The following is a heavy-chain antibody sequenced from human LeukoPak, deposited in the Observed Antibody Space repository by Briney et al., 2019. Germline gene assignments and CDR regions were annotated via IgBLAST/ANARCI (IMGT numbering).Heavy chain of an antibody. CDR1: GFTFSSYA. CDR2: ISGSGTRT. J-gene: IGHJ2*01. CDR3: AKADPGDWYFDL. V-gene: IGHV3-23*01. D-gene: IGHD1-26*01. Sequence: GGSLRLSCAASGFTFSSYAMSWVRQVPGKGLEWVSAISGSGTRTYYADSVKGRFTISKDNSKNTLYLQMNSLRAEDTAVYYCAKADPGDWYFDLWGRGTLVTVSS.